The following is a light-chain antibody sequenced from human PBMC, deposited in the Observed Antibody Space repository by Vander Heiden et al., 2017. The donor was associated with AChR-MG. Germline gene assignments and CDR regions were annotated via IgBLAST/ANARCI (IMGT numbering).Light chain of an antibody. CDR3: SSYTSSSALVV. CDR1: SSDVGGYHY. V-gene: IGLV2-14*03. CDR2: DVS. J-gene: IGLJ2*01. Sequence: QSALTQPASVSGSPGQSVTISCTGTSSDVGGYHYVSMYQQHPGKAPMLMIYDVSHRPSVVSNRFSGSKSCNTASLTISGLQAEDEADYYCSSYTSSSALVVFGGGTKLTVL.